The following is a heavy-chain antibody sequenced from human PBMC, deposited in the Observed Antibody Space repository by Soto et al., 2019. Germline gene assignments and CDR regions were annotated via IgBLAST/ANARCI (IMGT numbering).Heavy chain of an antibody. CDR2: MNPNNGNT. J-gene: IGHJ6*02. V-gene: IGHV1-8*02. CDR3: ARDYYGMDV. CDR1: GYTFTSYG. Sequence: GASVKVSCKASGYTFTSYGISWVRQAPGQGLEWMGWMNPNNGNTSYAQKFQGRVTMTRNTSISTAYMELSSLRSDDTAVYYCARDYYGMDVWGQGTTVTVSS.